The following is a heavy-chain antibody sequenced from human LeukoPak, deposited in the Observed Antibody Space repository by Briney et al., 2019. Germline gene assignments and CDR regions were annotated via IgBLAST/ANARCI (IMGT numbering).Heavy chain of an antibody. Sequence: GGSLRLSCAASGFTFSSYGMHWVSQAPGKGLEWVAFIRYDGSNKYYADSVKGRFTISRDNSKNTLYLQMNSLRAEDTAVYYCAKGRIAVAGTFDYWGQGTLVTVSS. CDR1: GFTFSSYG. J-gene: IGHJ4*02. CDR2: IRYDGSNK. D-gene: IGHD6-19*01. CDR3: AKGRIAVAGTFDY. V-gene: IGHV3-30*02.